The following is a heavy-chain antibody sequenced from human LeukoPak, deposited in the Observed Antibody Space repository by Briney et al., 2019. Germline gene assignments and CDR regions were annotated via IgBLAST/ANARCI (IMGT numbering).Heavy chain of an antibody. CDR1: GGSISNSNW. V-gene: IGHV4-4*02. J-gene: IGHJ4*02. CDR2: IYHSGST. D-gene: IGHD3-22*01. Sequence: SGTLSLTCAVSGGSISNSNWWTWVRQPPEKGLEWIGDIYHSGSTNYNPSLKSRVTISVDTSKNQFSLKLSSVTAEDTAMYYCAKTNYYDTTDDKPYTTHFDYWGQGALVTVSS. CDR3: AKTNYYDTTDDKPYTTHFDY.